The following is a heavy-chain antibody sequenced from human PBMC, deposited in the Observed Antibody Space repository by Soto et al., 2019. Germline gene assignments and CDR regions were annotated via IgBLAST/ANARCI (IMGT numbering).Heavy chain of an antibody. J-gene: IGHJ3*02. CDR3: ARDEGGQLWPDAFDI. Sequence: EVQLVESGGGLVKPGGSLRLSCAASGFTFSSYSMNWVRQAPGKGLAWVSSISSSSSYIYYADSVKGRFTISRDNAKNSLYLQMNSLRAEDTAVYYCARDEGGQLWPDAFDIWGQGTMVTVSS. CDR1: GFTFSSYS. CDR2: ISSSSSYI. V-gene: IGHV3-21*01. D-gene: IGHD5-18*01.